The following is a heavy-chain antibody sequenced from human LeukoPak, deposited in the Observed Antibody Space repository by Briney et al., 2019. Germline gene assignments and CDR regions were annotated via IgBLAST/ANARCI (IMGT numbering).Heavy chain of an antibody. D-gene: IGHD3-10*01. CDR2: IYHSGST. V-gene: IGHV4-30-2*01. CDR3: ARGITMVRGDEPDAFDI. J-gene: IGHJ3*02. CDR1: GGSISSGGYS. Sequence: SETLSLTCAVSGGSISSGGYSWSWIRQPPGKGLEWIGYIYHSGSTYYNPSLKSRVTISVDRSKNQFSLKLSSVTAADTAVYYCARGITMVRGDEPDAFDIWGQGTMVTVSS.